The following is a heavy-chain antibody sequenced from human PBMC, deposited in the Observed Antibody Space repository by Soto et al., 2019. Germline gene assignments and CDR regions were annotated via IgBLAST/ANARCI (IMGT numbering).Heavy chain of an antibody. D-gene: IGHD3-16*01. CDR2: ISGSGRTT. V-gene: IGHV3-23*01. J-gene: IGHJ6*03. CDR3: AKFRGPSYSYYYMDV. CDR1: GFTFSTYA. Sequence: EVQLLESGGGLVQPGGSLRLSCATSGFTFSTYAMNWLRQALGRGLECVSFISGSGRTTYYADSVKGRFTVSRDNSKNTLYLQMNSLRAEDTALYYCAKFRGPSYSYYYMDVWGKGATVTVSS.